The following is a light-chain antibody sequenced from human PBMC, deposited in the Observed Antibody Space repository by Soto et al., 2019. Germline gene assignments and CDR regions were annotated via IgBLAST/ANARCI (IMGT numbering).Light chain of an antibody. Sequence: IQLTQSPSSLSASVGDRVTITCRASQGVRTYLAWYQQRPGKAPQLLIFAASTLQSGVPSRFSGRGSGTDFTLTITSLQPEDFAVYYCQHYGDSAPFTFGPGTKVDIK. CDR2: AAS. CDR3: QHYGDSAPFT. J-gene: IGKJ3*01. V-gene: IGKV1-9*01. CDR1: QGVRTY.